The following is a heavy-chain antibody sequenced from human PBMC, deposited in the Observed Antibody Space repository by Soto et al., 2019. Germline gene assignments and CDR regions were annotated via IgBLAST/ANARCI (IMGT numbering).Heavy chain of an antibody. J-gene: IGHJ4*02. V-gene: IGHV1-69*06. CDR1: GGTFSSYA. CDR2: IIPIFGTA. CDR3: ARVASGYSYGYAVFDY. Sequence: SVKVSCKASGGTFSSYAISWVRQAPGQGLEWMGGIIPIFGTANYAQKFQGRVTITADKSTSTAYMELSSLRSEDTAVYYCARVASGYSYGYAVFDYWGQGTLVTVSS. D-gene: IGHD5-18*01.